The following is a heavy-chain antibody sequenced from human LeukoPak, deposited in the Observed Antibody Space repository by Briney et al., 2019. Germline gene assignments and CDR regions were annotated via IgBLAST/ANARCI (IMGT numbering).Heavy chain of an antibody. J-gene: IGHJ3*02. CDR2: ISSSGSTI. D-gene: IGHD3-22*01. V-gene: IGHV3-11*04. CDR3: ARGDSSGYYQNDAFDI. CDR1: GFTFSDYY. Sequence: PGGSLRLSCAASGFTFSDYYMSWIRQAPGKGLEWVSSISSSGSTIYYADSVKGRFTISRDNAKNSLYLQMNSLRAEDPAVYYCARGDSSGYYQNDAFDIWGQGTMVTVSS.